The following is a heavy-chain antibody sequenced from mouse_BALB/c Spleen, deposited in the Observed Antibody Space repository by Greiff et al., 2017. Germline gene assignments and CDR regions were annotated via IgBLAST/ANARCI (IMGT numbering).Heavy chain of an antibody. J-gene: IGHJ3*01. CDR1: GYTFTSYW. CDR2: IYPGNSDT. V-gene: IGHV1-5*01. D-gene: IGHD1-2*01. Sequence: VQLQQSGTVLARPGASVKMSCKASGYTFTSYWMHWVKQRPGQGLEWIGAIYPGNSDTSYNQKFKGKAKLTAVTSTSTAYMELSSLTNEDSAVYYCTSSMSLLGFAYWGQGTLVTVSA. CDR3: TSSMSLLGFAY.